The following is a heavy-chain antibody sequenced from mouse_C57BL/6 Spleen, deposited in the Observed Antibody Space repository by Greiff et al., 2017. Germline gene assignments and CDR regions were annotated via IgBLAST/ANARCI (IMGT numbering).Heavy chain of an antibody. V-gene: IGHV1-76*01. CDR2: IYPGSGNT. Sequence: VQLVESGAELVRPGASVKLSCKASGYTFTDYYINWVKQRPGQGLEWIARIYPGSGNTYYNEKFKGKATLTAEKSSSTAYMQLSSLTSEDSAVYFCARFGTGAYYYAMDYWGQGTSVTVSS. CDR1: GYTFTDYY. CDR3: ARFGTGAYYYAMDY. D-gene: IGHD4-1*01. J-gene: IGHJ4*01.